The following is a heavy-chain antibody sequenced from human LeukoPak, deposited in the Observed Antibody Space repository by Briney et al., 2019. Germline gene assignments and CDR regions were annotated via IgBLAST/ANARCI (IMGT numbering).Heavy chain of an antibody. Sequence: GESLKISCKASGYSFTSYWIGWVRQMPEKGLEWMGIIFPGDSDIKYGPSFQGQVTISADKSISTAYLQWSSLKASDTAMYYCARTWGSGWYELLIYWGQGTLVTVSS. CDR2: IFPGDSDI. CDR1: GYSFTSYW. V-gene: IGHV5-51*01. J-gene: IGHJ4*02. CDR3: ARTWGSGWYELLIY. D-gene: IGHD6-19*01.